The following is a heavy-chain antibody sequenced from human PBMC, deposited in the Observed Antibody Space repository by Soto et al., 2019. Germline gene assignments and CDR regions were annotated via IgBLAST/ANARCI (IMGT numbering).Heavy chain of an antibody. CDR2: IVPIFGTA. D-gene: IGHD6-6*01. V-gene: IGHV1-69*13. J-gene: IGHJ6*02. CDR1: GGTFSSYA. CDR3: ARPEYSSSRRGRYYYYGMDV. Sequence: SVKVSCKASGGTFSSYAISWVRQAPGQGLEWMGGIVPIFGTANYAQKFQGRVTITADESTSTAYMELSSLRSEDTAVYYCARPEYSSSRRGRYYYYGMDVWGQGTTVTVSS.